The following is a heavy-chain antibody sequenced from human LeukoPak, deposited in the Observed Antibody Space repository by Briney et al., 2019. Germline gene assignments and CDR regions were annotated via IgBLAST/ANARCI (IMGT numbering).Heavy chain of an antibody. Sequence: PSETLSLTCAVYGGSFSGYYWSWIRQPPGKGLEWIGEINHSGSTNYNPSLKSRVTISVDTSKNQFSLELSSVTAADTAVYYCARERTAGTSFDYWGQGTLVTVSS. D-gene: IGHD6-13*01. CDR2: INHSGST. CDR1: GGSFSGYY. V-gene: IGHV4-34*01. J-gene: IGHJ4*02. CDR3: ARERTAGTSFDY.